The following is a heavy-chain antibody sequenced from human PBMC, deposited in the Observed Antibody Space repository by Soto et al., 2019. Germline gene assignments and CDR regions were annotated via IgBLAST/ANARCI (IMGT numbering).Heavy chain of an antibody. CDR1: GFTFSNAW. Sequence: EVQLVESGGGLVKPGGSLRLSCAASGFTFSNAWMSWVRQAPGKGLEWVGRIKSKTDGGTTDYAAPVKGRFTISRDDSKNTLYLQMNSLNTEDTAVYYCTAYDFWSGYWFDYWGQGTLVIVSS. J-gene: IGHJ4*02. V-gene: IGHV3-15*01. CDR2: IKSKTDGGTT. CDR3: TAYDFWSGYWFDY. D-gene: IGHD3-3*01.